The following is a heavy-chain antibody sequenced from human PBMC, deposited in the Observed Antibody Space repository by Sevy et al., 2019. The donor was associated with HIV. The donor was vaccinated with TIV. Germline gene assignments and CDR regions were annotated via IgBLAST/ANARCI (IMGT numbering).Heavy chain of an antibody. CDR2: IIPIFGTA. CDR3: AIVGATTGYYYYMDV. CDR1: GGTFSSYA. Sequence: ASVKVSCKASGGTFSSYAISWVRQAPGQGLEWMGGIIPIFGTANYAQKFQGRVTITADKSTSTAYRELSSLRSEDTAVYYCAIVGATTGYYYYMDVWGKGTTVTVSS. V-gene: IGHV1-69*06. J-gene: IGHJ6*03. D-gene: IGHD1-26*01.